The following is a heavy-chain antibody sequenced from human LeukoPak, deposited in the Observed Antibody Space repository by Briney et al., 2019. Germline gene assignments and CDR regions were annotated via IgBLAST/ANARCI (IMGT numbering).Heavy chain of an antibody. CDR3: ARDCGPSSSWYLFDV. J-gene: IGHJ6*02. Sequence: ASVKVSCKASGYTFTSYYMHWVRQAPGQGLEWMGIINPSGGSTSYAQKFQGRVTMTRDTSTSTDYMELSSLRSEDTAVYYCARDCGPSSSWYLFDVWGQGTTVTVSS. V-gene: IGHV1-46*01. D-gene: IGHD6-13*01. CDR2: INPSGGST. CDR1: GYTFTSYY.